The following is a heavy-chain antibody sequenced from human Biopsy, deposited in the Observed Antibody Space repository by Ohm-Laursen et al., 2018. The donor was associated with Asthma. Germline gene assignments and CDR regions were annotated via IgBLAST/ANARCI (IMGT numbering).Heavy chain of an antibody. V-gene: IGHV4-39*01. J-gene: IGHJ4*02. Sequence: TLSLTCPVSADSISSNNFYWGWIRQPPGKGLEWIATISYTGSTYYNPSLKSRVPISVDTSKNQFSLKLSSVTAADTAVYYCARHSGNYYAQLNYWGQGTLVTVSS. D-gene: IGHD1-26*01. CDR2: ISYTGST. CDR1: ADSISSNNFY. CDR3: ARHSGNYYAQLNY.